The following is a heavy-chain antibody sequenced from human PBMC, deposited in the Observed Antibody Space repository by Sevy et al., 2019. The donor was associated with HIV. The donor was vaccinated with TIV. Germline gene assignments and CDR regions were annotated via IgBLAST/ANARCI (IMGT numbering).Heavy chain of an antibody. J-gene: IGHJ3*02. Sequence: SETLSLTCTVSGGSISSYYWSWIRQPPGKGLEWIGHIYYSGSTNYNPSLKSRVTISVDTSKNHFSLKLSTVTAADTAVYYCAGQGGYQLPAAFDIWGQGTMVTVSS. V-gene: IGHV4-59*08. CDR3: AGQGGYQLPAAFDI. CDR1: GGSISSYY. D-gene: IGHD5-18*01. CDR2: IYYSGST.